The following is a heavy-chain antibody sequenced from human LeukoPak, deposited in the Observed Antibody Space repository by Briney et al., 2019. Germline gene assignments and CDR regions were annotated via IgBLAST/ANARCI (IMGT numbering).Heavy chain of an antibody. Sequence: GGSLRLSCAGSGFTFGGYGMHWFRQTPGKGLEWVAVIAYDGNRAFYADSVKGRFTISRDNSKNTMSVQMDDLRAEDTAVYYCTRYNNDHFDYWGQGTLVTVSS. CDR1: GFTFGGYG. V-gene: IGHV3-33*01. D-gene: IGHD1-14*01. CDR2: IAYDGNRA. J-gene: IGHJ4*02. CDR3: TRYNNDHFDY.